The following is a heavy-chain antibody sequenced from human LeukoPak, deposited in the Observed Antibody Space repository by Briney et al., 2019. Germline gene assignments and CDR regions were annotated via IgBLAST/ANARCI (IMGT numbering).Heavy chain of an antibody. V-gene: IGHV4-59*08. CDR2: IYKDGST. CDR3: ARRVTEGVPVNEGNWFDP. J-gene: IGHJ5*02. D-gene: IGHD2-2*01. Sequence: SETLSLTCSVSGDSISRSYWNWIRQSPRQGLEWIARIYKDGSTIYNPSLESRVTISIDTSRNQFSLKLTSVTAADTAVYYCARRVTEGVPVNEGNWFDPWGQGTLVTVSS. CDR1: GDSISRSY.